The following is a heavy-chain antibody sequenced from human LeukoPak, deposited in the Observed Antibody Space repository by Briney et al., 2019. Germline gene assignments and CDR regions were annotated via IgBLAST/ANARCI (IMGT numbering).Heavy chain of an antibody. Sequence: ASVKVSCKASGYRFISNYIQWVRQAPGLGPEWMGWLHPGNGNTRYAEKFQGRVTMTRDTSINTAYMDLSSLRSDDTAVYYCAREGSYCVGGDCYSFDFWGQGTLITVSS. D-gene: IGHD2-21*02. CDR1: GYRFISNY. CDR3: AREGSYCVGGDCYSFDF. CDR2: LHPGNGNT. J-gene: IGHJ4*02. V-gene: IGHV1-2*02.